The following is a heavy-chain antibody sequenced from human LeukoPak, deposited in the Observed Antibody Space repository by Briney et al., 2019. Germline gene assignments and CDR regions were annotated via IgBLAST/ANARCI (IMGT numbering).Heavy chain of an antibody. D-gene: IGHD3-3*01. CDR2: IKQDGSEK. J-gene: IGHJ3*02. V-gene: IGHV3-7*01. Sequence: PGGSLRLSCAASGFTFSSYWMSWVRQAPGKGLEWVANIKQDGSEKYYVDSVKGRFTISRDNAKNSLYLQMNSLRAEDTAVYYCARDLQYYDFWSGYYYDAFDIWGQGTMVTVSS. CDR3: ARDLQYYDFWSGYYYDAFDI. CDR1: GFTFSSYW.